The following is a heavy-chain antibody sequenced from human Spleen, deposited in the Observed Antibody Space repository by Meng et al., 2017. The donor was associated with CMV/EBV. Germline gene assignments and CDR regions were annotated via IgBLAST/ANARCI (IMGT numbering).Heavy chain of an antibody. CDR2: IYWDDDK. J-gene: IGHJ5*02. D-gene: IGHD3-10*01. CDR3: AHRRGWGTMVRGVIVIMKEENWFDP. V-gene: IGHV2-5*02. Sequence: VGWIRQPPGKALEWLALIYWDDDKRYSPSLKSRLTITKDTSKNQVVLTMTNMDPVDTATYYCAHRRGWGTMVRGVIVIMKEENWFDPWGQGTLVTVSS.